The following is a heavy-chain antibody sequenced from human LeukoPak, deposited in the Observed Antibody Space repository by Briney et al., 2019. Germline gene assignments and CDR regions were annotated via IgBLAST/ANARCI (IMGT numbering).Heavy chain of an antibody. CDR1: GFTVSSNW. Sequence: PGGSLRLYCAASGFTVSSNWMSWVRQAPGKGLEWVSVIYSSGSTYYADSVKGRFTISRDNSKNTLYLQMNSLRAEDTAVYYCASGSGSYRTPSYYMDVWGQGTTVTVSS. CDR3: ASGSGSYRTPSYYMDV. J-gene: IGHJ6*03. CDR2: IYSSGST. D-gene: IGHD3-10*01. V-gene: IGHV3-53*01.